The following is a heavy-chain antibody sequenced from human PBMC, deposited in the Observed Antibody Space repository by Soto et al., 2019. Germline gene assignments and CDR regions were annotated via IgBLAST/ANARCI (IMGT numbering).Heavy chain of an antibody. Sequence: QVQLVQSGAEVKKPGASVKGSCKASGYTFTSYYMHWVRQAPGQGLEWMGIINPSGGSTSYAQKFQGGVTMTRDTSTSTVYMELSSLRSEDTAVYYCARGGHIVVVTAIESFDYWGQGTLVTVSS. V-gene: IGHV1-46*01. CDR1: GYTFTSYY. CDR3: ARGGHIVVVTAIESFDY. J-gene: IGHJ4*02. CDR2: INPSGGST. D-gene: IGHD2-21*02.